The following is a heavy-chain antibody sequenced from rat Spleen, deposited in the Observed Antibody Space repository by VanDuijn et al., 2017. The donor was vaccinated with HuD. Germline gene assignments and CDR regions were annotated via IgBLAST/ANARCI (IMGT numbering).Heavy chain of an antibody. V-gene: IGHV5-25*01. J-gene: IGHJ2*01. CDR2: ISPSGGST. CDR1: GFTFSNYG. CDR3: ARGGTTVFDY. D-gene: IGHD1-5*01. Sequence: EVQLVESGGGLVQPGRSMKLSCAASGFTFSNYGMAWVRQTPTKGLEWVASISPSGGSTYYPDSVKGRFTISRDIAKSTLYLQMNDLRSEDTATYYCARGGTTVFDYWGQGVMVTVSS.